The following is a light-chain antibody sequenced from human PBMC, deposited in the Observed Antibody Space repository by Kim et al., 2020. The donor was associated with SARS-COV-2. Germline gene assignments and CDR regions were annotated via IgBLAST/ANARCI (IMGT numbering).Light chain of an antibody. V-gene: IGLV6-57*02. Sequence: VSTACTGSRSSIASNYVKWDHQRPGRATPTVIYEDNQRPSGVPDRFTGSIDSSSNSASLTISGLKTEDEADYYCQSYDSSNPWVFGGGTQLTVL. CDR3: QSYDSSNPWV. J-gene: IGLJ3*02. CDR1: RSSIASNY. CDR2: EDN.